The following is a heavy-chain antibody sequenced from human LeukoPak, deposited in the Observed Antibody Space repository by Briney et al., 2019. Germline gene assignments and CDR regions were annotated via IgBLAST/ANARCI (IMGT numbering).Heavy chain of an antibody. Sequence: PSETLSLTCAVSGYSITSGYYWGWIRQPPGKGLEWIGSNYHSGSTYYNPSLKSRLTISVDTSKNQFSLRLSSVTAADTAVYYCVRYNNYGYYFDYWGQGTLVTVSS. D-gene: IGHD4-11*01. CDR3: VRYNNYGYYFDY. V-gene: IGHV4-38-2*01. CDR2: NYHSGST. CDR1: GYSITSGYY. J-gene: IGHJ4*02.